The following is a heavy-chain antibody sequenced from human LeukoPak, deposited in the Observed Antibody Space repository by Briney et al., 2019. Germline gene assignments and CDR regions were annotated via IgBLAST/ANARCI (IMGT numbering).Heavy chain of an antibody. CDR1: GFTFSSYG. CDR3: AKDAGYSSGY. D-gene: IGHD4-11*01. J-gene: IGHJ4*02. V-gene: IGHV3-30*02. Sequence: GGSLRLSCAASGFTFSSYGMHWVRQAPGKGLEWVAFIRYDGSNKYYADSVKGRFTISIDNSKNTLYLQMNSLRAEDTAVYYCAKDAGYSSGYWGQGTLVTVSS. CDR2: IRYDGSNK.